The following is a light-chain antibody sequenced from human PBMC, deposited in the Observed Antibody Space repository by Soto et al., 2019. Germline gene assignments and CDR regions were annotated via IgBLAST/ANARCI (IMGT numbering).Light chain of an antibody. J-gene: IGLJ1*01. Sequence: QSALTQPASVSGSPGQSITISCTGSSSDVGGYNYVSWYQQHPGKAPKLIIYEVSNRPSGVSNRFSGSKSGNTASLTISGRQAEDEADYYCSSYTTNRTPYVFGTGTKLTVL. CDR3: SSYTTNRTPYV. V-gene: IGLV2-14*01. CDR2: EVS. CDR1: SSDVGGYNY.